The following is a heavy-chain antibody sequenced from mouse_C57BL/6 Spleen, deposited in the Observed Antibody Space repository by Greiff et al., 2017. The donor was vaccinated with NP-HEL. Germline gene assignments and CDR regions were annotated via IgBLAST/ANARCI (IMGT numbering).Heavy chain of an antibody. D-gene: IGHD2-10*01. V-gene: IGHV14-4*01. CDR2: IDPENGDT. Sequence: EVQGVESGAELVRPGASVKLSCTASGFNIKDDYMHWVKQRPEQGLEWIGWIDPENGDTEYASKFQGKATITADTSSNTAYLQLSSLTSEDTAVYYCTTSYYYWGQGTTLTVSS. CDR1: GFNIKDDY. CDR3: TTSYYY. J-gene: IGHJ2*01.